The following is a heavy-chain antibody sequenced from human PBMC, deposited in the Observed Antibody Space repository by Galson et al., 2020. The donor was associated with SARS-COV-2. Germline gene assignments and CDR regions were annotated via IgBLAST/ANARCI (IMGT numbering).Heavy chain of an antibody. CDR1: GASIRSSTYY. CDR3: VSVDGAFDP. Sequence: SETLSLTCTVSGASIRSSTYYWGWIRQPPGKGLEWVGSIDYGGRTYYNPSLKSRVTMSADTLKNQFSLNLASVTAADTAVYFCVSVDGAFDPWGQGTLVTVSS. V-gene: IGHV4-39*07. J-gene: IGHJ5*02. CDR2: IDYGGRT. D-gene: IGHD3-10*01.